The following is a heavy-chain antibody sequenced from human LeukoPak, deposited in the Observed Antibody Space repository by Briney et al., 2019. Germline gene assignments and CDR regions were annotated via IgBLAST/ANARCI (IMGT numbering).Heavy chain of an antibody. V-gene: IGHV1-46*01. CDR3: ARTYYYDSSGYSSPSYDAFDI. Sequence: ASVKVSCKASGYTFTSYYMHWVRQAPGQGLEWMGIINPSGGSTSYAQKFQGRVTMTRDTSTSTVYMELSSLRSEDTAVYYCARTYYYDSSGYSSPSYDAFDIWGQGTMVTVSS. CDR1: GYTFTSYY. J-gene: IGHJ3*02. D-gene: IGHD3-22*01. CDR2: INPSGGST.